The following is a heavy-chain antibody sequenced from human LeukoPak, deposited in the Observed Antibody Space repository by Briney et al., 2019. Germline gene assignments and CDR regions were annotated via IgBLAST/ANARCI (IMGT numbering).Heavy chain of an antibody. Sequence: SETLSLTCAVSGYSISSGYYWGWIRQPPGKGLEWIGSIYHSGSTYYNPSLKSRVTISVDTSKNQFSLKLSSVTAADTAVYCCARTPLTMVGIYYFDYWGQGTLVTVSS. CDR2: IYHSGST. CDR3: ARTPLTMVGIYYFDY. CDR1: GYSISSGYY. V-gene: IGHV4-38-2*01. D-gene: IGHD3-10*01. J-gene: IGHJ4*02.